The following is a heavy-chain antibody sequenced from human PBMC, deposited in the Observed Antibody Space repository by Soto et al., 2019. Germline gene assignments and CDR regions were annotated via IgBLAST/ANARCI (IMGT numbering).Heavy chain of an antibody. CDR3: AREDILGVRSFDY. Sequence: GGSLRLSCAASGFTFSYYPLHWVRRAPGKGLEWVSSIYYAESVKGRFTVSRDNARNSQYLQMNSLRDEDTAVYYCAREDILGVRSFDYWGQGTLVTVSS. V-gene: IGHV3-48*02. CDR2: I. J-gene: IGHJ4*02. D-gene: IGHD3-9*01. CDR1: GFTFSYYP.